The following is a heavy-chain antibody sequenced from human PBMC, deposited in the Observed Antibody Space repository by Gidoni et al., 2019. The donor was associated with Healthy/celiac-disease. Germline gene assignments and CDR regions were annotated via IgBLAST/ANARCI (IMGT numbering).Heavy chain of an antibody. CDR3: AKPPKFGGVIVILTLFDY. J-gene: IGHJ4*02. V-gene: IGHV3-23*01. D-gene: IGHD3-16*02. CDR2: ISGSGGST. Sequence: EVQLLESGGGLVQPGGSLRLSCAASGFTFSSYAMSWVRQAPGKGLEWVSAISGSGGSTYYADSVKGRFTISRDNSKNTLYLQMNSLRAEDTAVYYCAKPPKFGGVIVILTLFDYWGQGTLVTVSS. CDR1: GFTFSSYA.